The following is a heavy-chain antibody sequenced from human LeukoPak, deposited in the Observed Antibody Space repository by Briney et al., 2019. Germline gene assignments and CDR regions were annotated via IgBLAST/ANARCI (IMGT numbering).Heavy chain of an antibody. Sequence: ASETLSLTCTVAAGSISNYHWSWIRQPPGKGLEWMGCIFYSGSTYYNPSLKSRVTISVDTSKNQFSLRLSSVTAADTAVYSCARTNAFDIWGQGTMVTVSS. V-gene: IGHV4-59*08. CDR3: ARTNAFDI. J-gene: IGHJ3*02. CDR1: AGSISNYH. CDR2: IFYSGST.